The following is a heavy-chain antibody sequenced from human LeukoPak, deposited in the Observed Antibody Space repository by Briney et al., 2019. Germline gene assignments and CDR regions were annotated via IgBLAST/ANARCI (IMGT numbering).Heavy chain of an antibody. Sequence: PSETLSLTCTVSGGSVSSGSYYWSWIRQPPGKGLEWIGYIYYSGSTNYNPSLKSRVTISVDTSKNQFSLKLSSVTAADTAVYYCATEPLDAFDIWGQGTMVTVSS. CDR2: IYYSGST. J-gene: IGHJ3*02. D-gene: IGHD1-26*01. V-gene: IGHV4-61*01. CDR1: GGSVSSGSYY. CDR3: ATEPLDAFDI.